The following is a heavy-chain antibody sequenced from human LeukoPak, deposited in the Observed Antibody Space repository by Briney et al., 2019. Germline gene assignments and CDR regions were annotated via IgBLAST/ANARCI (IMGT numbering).Heavy chain of an antibody. Sequence: SGGSLRLSCAASGFTSSSCEVNWVRQAPGKGLEWVSYISISGSTIYYADSVKGRFTISRDNAKNSLYLQMNSLRAEDTAVYYCARVAYSSTWGYFDYWGQGTLVTVSS. J-gene: IGHJ4*02. CDR3: ARVAYSSTWGYFDY. CDR1: GFTSSSCE. CDR2: ISISGSTI. V-gene: IGHV3-48*03. D-gene: IGHD6-13*01.